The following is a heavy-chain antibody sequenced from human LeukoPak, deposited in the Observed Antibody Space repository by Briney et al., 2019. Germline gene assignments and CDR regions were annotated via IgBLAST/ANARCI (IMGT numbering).Heavy chain of an antibody. CDR2: IYPGDSDT. CDR3: ARLPYVWGSYPLFDY. V-gene: IGHV5-51*01. D-gene: IGHD3-16*01. CDR1: GYSFTSYW. J-gene: IGHJ4*02. Sequence: GESLKISCKGSGYSFTSYWIGWVRQMPGKGLEWMGIIYPGDSDTRYSPPFQGQVTISADKSISTAYLQWSSLKASDTAMYYCARLPYVWGSYPLFDYWGQGTLVTVSS.